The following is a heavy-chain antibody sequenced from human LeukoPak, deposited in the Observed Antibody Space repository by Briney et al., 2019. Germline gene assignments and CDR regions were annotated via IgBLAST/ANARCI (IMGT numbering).Heavy chain of an antibody. CDR3: TRDLSGHYSIDY. CDR1: GFTFGSYA. V-gene: IGHV3-30*04. CDR2: ISNNGRNK. Sequence: GGSLRLSCAASGFTFGSYAIHWVRQAPGKGLEWVAFISNNGRNKDYADSVKGRFTISRDNSKNTLYLQVNSLRPEDTAVYYCTRDLSGHYSIDYWGQGTLVTVSS. J-gene: IGHJ4*02. D-gene: IGHD3-22*01.